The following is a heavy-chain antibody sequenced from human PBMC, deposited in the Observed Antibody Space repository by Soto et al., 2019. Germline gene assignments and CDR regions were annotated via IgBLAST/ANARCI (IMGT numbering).Heavy chain of an antibody. CDR1: GFTFSDYY. V-gene: IGHV3-11*01. J-gene: IGHJ4*02. Sequence: DLEESGGGLVKPGGSLRLSCTASGFTFSDYYMSWLRQAPGKGLEWLAYISGSGSTTYYTDSVKGRFAISRDNARTSLYLQINSLRVEDSAVYYCARSSLTYSELWGQGTLVTVSS. CDR3: ARSSLTYSEL. CDR2: ISGSGSTT. D-gene: IGHD2-15*01.